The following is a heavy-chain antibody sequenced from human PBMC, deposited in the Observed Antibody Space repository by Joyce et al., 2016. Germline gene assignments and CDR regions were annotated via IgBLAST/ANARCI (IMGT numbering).Heavy chain of an antibody. CDR2: IYYSGNT. CDR1: GGSISSGDYY. D-gene: IGHD7-27*01. Sequence: QVQLQESGPGLVKPSQTLSLTCTVSGGSISSGDYYWSWIRQHPGKGLELIGYIYYSGNTYYNPSHKSRVTISVDTSKNQFSLKLRSVTAADTAVYYCARGPPKLGTKSLDIWGQGTMVTVSS. V-gene: IGHV4-30-4*01. J-gene: IGHJ3*02. CDR3: ARGPPKLGTKSLDI.